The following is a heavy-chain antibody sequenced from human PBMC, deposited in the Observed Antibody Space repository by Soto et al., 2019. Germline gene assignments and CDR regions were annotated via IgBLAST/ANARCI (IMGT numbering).Heavy chain of an antibody. D-gene: IGHD5-18*01. V-gene: IGHV3-74*01. J-gene: IGHJ4*02. CDR3: ARGGANTAMAHDY. CDR1: GFTFSRYW. CDR2: ISYDVSTT. Sequence: GGSLRLSCAASGFTFSRYWMHWVRQAPGKGLVWVSRISYDVSTTDYADSVKGRFTISRDSAKNTLYLQMNSLRAEDTAVYFCARGGANTAMAHDYWGQGTLVTVSS.